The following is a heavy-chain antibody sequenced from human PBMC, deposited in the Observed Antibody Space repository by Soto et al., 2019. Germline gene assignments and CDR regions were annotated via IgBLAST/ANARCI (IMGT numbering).Heavy chain of an antibody. CDR2: ISSSSSYI. D-gene: IGHD6-13*01. CDR3: ARGYPGIAAAGRSSYYYYGMDV. Sequence: PGGSLRLSCAASGFTFSSYSMNWVRQAPGKGLEWVSSISSSSSYIYYADSVKGRFTISRDNAKNSLYLQMNSLRAEDTAVYYCARGYPGIAAAGRSSYYYYGMDVWGQGTTVTVSS. CDR1: GFTFSSYS. J-gene: IGHJ6*02. V-gene: IGHV3-21*01.